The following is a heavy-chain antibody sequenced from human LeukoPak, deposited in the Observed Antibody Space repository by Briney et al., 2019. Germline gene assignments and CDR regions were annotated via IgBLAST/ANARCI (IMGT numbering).Heavy chain of an antibody. V-gene: IGHV1-2*02. D-gene: IGHD3-22*01. Sequence: GASVKVSCKASGYTFTDYYMHWVRQALGQGLEWMGWINPNSGGTNYAQKFQDRVTMTRDTSISTAYMELSRLRSDNTAVYYCATSYDNSGYYYWDYWGQGTLVTVSS. J-gene: IGHJ4*02. CDR2: INPNSGGT. CDR1: GYTFTDYY. CDR3: ATSYDNSGYYYWDY.